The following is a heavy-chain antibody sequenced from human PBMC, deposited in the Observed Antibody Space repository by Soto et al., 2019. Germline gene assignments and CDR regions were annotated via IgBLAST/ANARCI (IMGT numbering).Heavy chain of an antibody. CDR1: GGSFSGYY. J-gene: IGHJ4*02. Sequence: SETLSLTCAVYGGSFSGYYWNWLRHPPGEGLEWIGKIDQSGSTNYNPSLKSRVTMSVDTSRSQFSLKLTSVTAMDTAVYYCARDRGKVAGQYFDYWGQGILVTVSS. CDR2: IDQSGST. CDR3: ARDRGKVAGQYFDY. D-gene: IGHD6-19*01. V-gene: IGHV4-34*01.